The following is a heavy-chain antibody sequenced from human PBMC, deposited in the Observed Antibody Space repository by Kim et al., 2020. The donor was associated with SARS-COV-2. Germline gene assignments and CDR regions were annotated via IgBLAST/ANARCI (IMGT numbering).Heavy chain of an antibody. CDR1: GGSISSGGYY. CDR2: IYYSGST. CDR3: ARDTATRYVLGAFDI. V-gene: IGHV4-31*03. J-gene: IGHJ3*02. D-gene: IGHD3-10*02. Sequence: SETLSLTCTVSGGSISSGGYYWSRIRQHPGKGLEWNGYIYYSGSTYYNPSLKSRVTISVDTSKSQFSLKLSSVPAADTAVYYCARDTATRYVLGAFDIWGQGAMVSVSS.